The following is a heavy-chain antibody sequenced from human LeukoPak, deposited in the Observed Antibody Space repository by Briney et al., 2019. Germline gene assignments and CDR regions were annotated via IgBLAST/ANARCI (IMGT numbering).Heavy chain of an antibody. J-gene: IGHJ6*04. CDR1: GGTFSSYA. CDR3: ASGGVVVVVAATPDLQYYYYGMDV. D-gene: IGHD2-15*01. Sequence: ASVKVSCKASGGTFSSYAISWVRQAPGQGLEWMGGIIPIFGTANYAQKFQGRVTITADESTSTAYMELSSLRSEDTAVYYCASGGVVVVVAATPDLQYYYYGMDVWGEGTTVTVSS. V-gene: IGHV1-69*13. CDR2: IIPIFGTA.